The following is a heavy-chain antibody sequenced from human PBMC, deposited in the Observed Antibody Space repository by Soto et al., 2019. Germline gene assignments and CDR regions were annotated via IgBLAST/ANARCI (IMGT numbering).Heavy chain of an antibody. Sequence: LKISCNGSGYSFTSYWISWVRQMPGKGLEWMGRIDPSDSYTNYSPSFQGHVTISADKSISTAYLQWSSLKASDTPMYYCARLGGYRNYYYYGMDVWGQGTTVTVSS. CDR2: IDPSDSYT. D-gene: IGHD5-18*01. V-gene: IGHV5-10-1*01. CDR1: GYSFTSYW. J-gene: IGHJ6*02. CDR3: ARLGGYRNYYYYGMDV.